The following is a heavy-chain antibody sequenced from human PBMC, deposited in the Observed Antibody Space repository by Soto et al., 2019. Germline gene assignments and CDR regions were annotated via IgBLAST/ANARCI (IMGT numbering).Heavy chain of an antibody. CDR2: IYYSGST. Sequence: SETLSLTCTVSGGSISSGGYYWSWIRQHPGKGLEWIGYIYYSGSTYYNPSLKSRVTISVDTSKNQFSLKLSSVTAADTAVYYCARTIFGVVLRNYYYYMDVWGKGNTVTVSS. CDR3: ARTIFGVVLRNYYYYMDV. V-gene: IGHV4-31*03. CDR1: GGSISSGGYY. D-gene: IGHD3-3*01. J-gene: IGHJ6*03.